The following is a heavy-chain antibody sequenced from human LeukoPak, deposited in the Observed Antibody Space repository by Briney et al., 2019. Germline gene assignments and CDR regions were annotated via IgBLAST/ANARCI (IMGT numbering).Heavy chain of an antibody. CDR2: ISGSGGST. D-gene: IGHD2-15*01. J-gene: IGHJ5*02. CDR1: GFTFSSYA. Sequence: GGSLRLSCAASGFTFSSYAMSWVRQAPGKGLEWVSAISGSGGSTHYADSVKGRFTISRDNSKNTLYLQMNSLRAEDTAVYYCAKSGYCSGGSCHNWFDPWDQGTLVTVSS. CDR3: AKSGYCSGGSCHNWFDP. V-gene: IGHV3-23*01.